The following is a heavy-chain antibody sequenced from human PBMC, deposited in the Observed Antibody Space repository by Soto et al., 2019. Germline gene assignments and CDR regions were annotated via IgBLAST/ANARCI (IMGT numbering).Heavy chain of an antibody. CDR3: ATPTPIVVEPAANDAFDI. V-gene: IGHV1-69*01. D-gene: IGHD2-2*01. J-gene: IGHJ3*02. CDR2: IIPIFGTA. CDR1: GGTFSSYA. Sequence: QVQLVQSGAEVKKPGSSVNVSCKASGGTFSSYAISWVRQAPGQALEWMGGIIPIFGTANYAQKFQSRVTITADESTSTAYMELSSLRSEDTAVEYWATPTPIVVEPAANDAFDIWGQGTMVTVSS.